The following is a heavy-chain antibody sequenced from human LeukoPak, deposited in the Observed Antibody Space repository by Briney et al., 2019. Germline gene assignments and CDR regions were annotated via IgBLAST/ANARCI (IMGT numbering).Heavy chain of an antibody. CDR2: ISAYNGNT. V-gene: IGHV1-18*01. D-gene: IGHD3-22*01. CDR3: ARCSPLHSRGYYPSYYYYYMDV. Sequence: ASVKVSCKASGYTFTSYGISWVRQAPGQGLEWMGWISAYNGNTNYAQKLQGRVTMTTDTSTSTAYMELRSLRSADTAVYYCARCSPLHSRGYYPSYYYYYMDVWGKGTTVTISS. CDR1: GYTFTSYG. J-gene: IGHJ6*03.